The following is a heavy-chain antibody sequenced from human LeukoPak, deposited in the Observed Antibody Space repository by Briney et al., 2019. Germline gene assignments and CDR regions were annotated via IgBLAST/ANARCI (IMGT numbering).Heavy chain of an antibody. D-gene: IGHD3-9*01. CDR1: GFTFSSYG. CDR2: IWYDGSNK. V-gene: IGHV3-33*01. J-gene: IGHJ4*02. Sequence: PGGSLRLSCAASGFTFSSYGMNWVRQAPGKGLEWVAVIWYDGSNKYYADSVKGRFTISRDNSKNTLYLQMNSLRAKDTAVYYCARVGPRVDYYDILTGYLPDYWGQGTLVTVSS. CDR3: ARVGPRVDYYDILTGYLPDY.